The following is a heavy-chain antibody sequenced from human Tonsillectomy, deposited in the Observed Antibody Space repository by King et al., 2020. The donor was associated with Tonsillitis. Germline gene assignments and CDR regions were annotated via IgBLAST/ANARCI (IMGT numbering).Heavy chain of an antibody. Sequence: DVQLVESGAEVKKAGESLKISCKGSGYSFTNYWIGWVRHMPGKGLECLGIIYPVNSDTRYSPSFQGQVTISADKSISTAYLQWSSLKASDTGIYYCARLGAGDLATFDIWGQGTMVTVSS. CDR2: IYPVNSDT. D-gene: IGHD7-27*01. CDR1: GYSFTNYW. V-gene: IGHV5-51*01. J-gene: IGHJ3*02. CDR3: ARLGAGDLATFDI.